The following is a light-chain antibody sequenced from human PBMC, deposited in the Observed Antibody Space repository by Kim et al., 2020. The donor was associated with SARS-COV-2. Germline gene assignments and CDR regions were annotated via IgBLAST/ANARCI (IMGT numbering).Light chain of an antibody. CDR2: DAS. Sequence: PATLSLSPGERATLSCRASQSVSIYLAWYQQKPGQAPRLLIYDASNRATGIPARFSGSGSGTDFTLTISSLEPEDFAVYYCQQRSTFGQGTKLEI. CDR1: QSVSIY. V-gene: IGKV3-11*01. J-gene: IGKJ2*01. CDR3: QQRST.